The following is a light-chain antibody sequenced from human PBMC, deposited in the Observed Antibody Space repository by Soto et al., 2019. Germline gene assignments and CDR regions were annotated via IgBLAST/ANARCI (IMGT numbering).Light chain of an antibody. Sequence: QSVLTQPPSASGTPGQRVTISCSGSNSNIGDNTVNWFQQLPGTAPKLLISTNNQRPSGVPDRFSGSKSGTSASLAISGLQADDEATYYCQSYDSNLSGRVFGEGTKLTVL. CDR2: TNN. CDR1: NSNIGDNT. CDR3: QSYDSNLSGRV. V-gene: IGLV1-44*01. J-gene: IGLJ3*02.